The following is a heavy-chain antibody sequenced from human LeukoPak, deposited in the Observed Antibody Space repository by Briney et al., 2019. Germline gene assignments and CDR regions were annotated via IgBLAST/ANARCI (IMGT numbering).Heavy chain of an antibody. CDR2: IYYSGST. CDR1: GGSISSGGYY. D-gene: IGHD3-3*01. J-gene: IGHJ4*02. Sequence: SETLSLTCTVSGGSISSGGYYWSWIRQHPGKGLEWIGYIYYSGSTYYNPSLKSRVTISVDTSKNQFSLKLSSVTAADTAVYYCARGGVPGGFYGSFDYWGQGTLVSVSS. CDR3: ARGGVPGGFYGSFDY. V-gene: IGHV4-31*03.